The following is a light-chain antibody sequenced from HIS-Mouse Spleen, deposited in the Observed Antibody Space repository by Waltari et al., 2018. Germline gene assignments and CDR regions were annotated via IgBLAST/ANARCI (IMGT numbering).Light chain of an antibody. J-gene: IGLJ7*02. Sequence: SYVLTQPPSVSVAPGQTARITCGGNNIGSTSVHWYQQKPGQAPVLVVYDDSDRPSGSPERFSGSNSGNTATLTISRVEAWEEADYDCQVWDSSSDHAVFGGGTQLTAL. CDR2: DDS. CDR3: QVWDSSSDHAV. V-gene: IGLV3-21*02. CDR1: NIGSTS.